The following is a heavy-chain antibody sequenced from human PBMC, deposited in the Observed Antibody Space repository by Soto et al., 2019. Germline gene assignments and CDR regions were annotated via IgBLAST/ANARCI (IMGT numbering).Heavy chain of an antibody. CDR1: GFTLSNAK. D-gene: IGHD4-17*01. V-gene: IGHV3-15*01. CDR2: IKSKTDGGTA. J-gene: IGHJ3*02. CDR3: TTDYGWAFDI. Sequence: EVQLVASGGGLVNPGESLRLSCAGSGFTLSNAKMTWVRQAPGKGLEWLGRIKSKTDGGTADYPAAVKGRFTISRDDSKDTLYLQLNSLKTEDTAVYYCTTDYGWAFDIWGQGPMVTVSS.